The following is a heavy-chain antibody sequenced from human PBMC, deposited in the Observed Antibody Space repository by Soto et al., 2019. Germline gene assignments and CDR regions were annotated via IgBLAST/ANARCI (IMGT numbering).Heavy chain of an antibody. CDR2: ISYDGSNK. D-gene: IGHD5-18*01. CDR3: AKDRYVDTAIQYYFDY. J-gene: IGHJ4*02. V-gene: IGHV3-30*18. CDR1: GFTFSSYG. Sequence: GRSLRLSCAASGFTFSSYGMHWVRQAPGKGLEWVAVISYDGSNKYYADSVKGRFTISRDNSKNTLYLQMNSLRAEDTAVYYCAKDRYVDTAIQYYFDYLGQGNLVTGSS.